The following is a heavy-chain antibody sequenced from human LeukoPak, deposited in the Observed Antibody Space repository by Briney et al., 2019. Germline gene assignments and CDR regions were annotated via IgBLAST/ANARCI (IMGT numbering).Heavy chain of an antibody. D-gene: IGHD3-22*01. Sequence: QPGGSLRLSCAASGFTFSNDWMHWVRQAPGKGLEWVSAISGSGGSTYYADSVKGRFTISRDNSKNTLYLQMNSLRAEDTAVYYCAKATLYYDRVFDYWGQGTLVTVSS. V-gene: IGHV3-23*01. CDR3: AKATLYYDRVFDY. J-gene: IGHJ4*02. CDR2: ISGSGGST. CDR1: GFTFSNDW.